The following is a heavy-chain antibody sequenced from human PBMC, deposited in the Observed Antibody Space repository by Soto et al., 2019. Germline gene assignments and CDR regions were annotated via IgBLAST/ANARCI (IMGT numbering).Heavy chain of an antibody. CDR1: GYTNAELS. J-gene: IGHJ4*02. V-gene: IGHV1-24*01. CDR2: FDPEDGET. D-gene: IGHD3-3*01. CDR3: ATGSLSNYDFWSGYYTHLDY. Sequence: ASVKVSCKDSGYTNAELSRHWVRQAPGKGLEGMGGFDPEDGETIYAQKFQGRVTMTEDTSTDTAYMELSSLRSEDTAVYYCATGSLSNYDFWSGYYTHLDYWGQGTLVTVSS.